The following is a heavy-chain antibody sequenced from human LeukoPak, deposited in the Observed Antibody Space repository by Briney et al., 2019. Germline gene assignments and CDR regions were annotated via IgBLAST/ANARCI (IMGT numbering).Heavy chain of an antibody. CDR2: VSGSGGST. Sequence: GGSLRLSCAASGFTFSSYAMSWVRQAPGKGLEWVSAVSGSGGSTYYADSVKGRFTISRDNSKNTLYLQMNSLRAEDTAVYYCAKDKGAEGAFDIWGQGTMVTVSS. J-gene: IGHJ3*02. V-gene: IGHV3-23*01. CDR1: GFTFSSYA. CDR3: AKDKGAEGAFDI.